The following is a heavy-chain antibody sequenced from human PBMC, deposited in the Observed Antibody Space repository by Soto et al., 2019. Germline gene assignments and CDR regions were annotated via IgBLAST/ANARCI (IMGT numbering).Heavy chain of an antibody. CDR1: VGSISIYY. V-gene: IGHV4-4*07. Sequence: TSETLSITCTVSVGSISIYYLSWIRPPAGKGLEWIGRIYTSGSTNYNPSLKSRVTMSLDTSNNQFSLKLSSVTAADTAVYYCAREGNYYDSSGYYCVFDYWGQGTLVTVSS. CDR2: IYTSGST. CDR3: AREGNYYDSSGYYCVFDY. D-gene: IGHD3-22*01. J-gene: IGHJ4*02.